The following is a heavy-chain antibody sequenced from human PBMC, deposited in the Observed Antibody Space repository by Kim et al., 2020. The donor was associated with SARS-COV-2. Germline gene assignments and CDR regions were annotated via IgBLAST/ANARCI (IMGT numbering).Heavy chain of an antibody. D-gene: IGHD1-26*01. J-gene: IGHJ3*02. CDR3: ARDSGSYYGRDAFDI. CDR1: GGSISSYY. Sequence: SETLSLTCTVSGGSISSYYWSWIRQPPGKGLEWIGYIYYSGSTNYNPSLKSRVTISVDTSKNQFSLKLSSVTAADTAVYYCARDSGSYYGRDAFDIWGQGTMVTVSS. CDR2: IYYSGST. V-gene: IGHV4-59*01.